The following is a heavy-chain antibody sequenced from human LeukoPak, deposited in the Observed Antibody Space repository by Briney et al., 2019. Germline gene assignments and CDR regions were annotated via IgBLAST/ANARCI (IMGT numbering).Heavy chain of an antibody. V-gene: IGHV4-59*01. CDR3: ATGYSSTWYYFDY. Sequence: SETLSLTCTVSGDSISSYYWSWIRQPPGKGLERIGHIYHSGSTNYNPSLKSRVTISADTSKDQFSLKLASVTAADTAVYYCATGYSSTWYYFDYWGQGTLVTVSS. CDR2: IYHSGST. D-gene: IGHD6-13*01. CDR1: GDSISSYY. J-gene: IGHJ4*02.